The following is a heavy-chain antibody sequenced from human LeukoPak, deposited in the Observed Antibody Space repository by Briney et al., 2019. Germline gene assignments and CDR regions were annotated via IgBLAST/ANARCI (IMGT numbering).Heavy chain of an antibody. CDR3: ARDSDAPGDY. J-gene: IGHJ4*02. V-gene: IGHV3-30-3*01. CDR1: GFTFSSYA. CDR2: ISYDGSNK. Sequence: GRSLRLSCAASGFTFSSYAMHWVRQAPGEGLEWVAVISYDGSNKYYADSVKGRFTISRDNSKNTLYLQMNSLRAEDTAVYYCARDSDAPGDYWGQGTLVTVSS.